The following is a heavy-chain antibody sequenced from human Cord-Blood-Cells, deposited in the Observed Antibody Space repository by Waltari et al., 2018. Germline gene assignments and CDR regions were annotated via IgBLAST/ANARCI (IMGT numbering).Heavy chain of an antibody. CDR2: IIPILGIA. CDR3: AQNEYSSSFDY. CDR1: GGTFSSYA. J-gene: IGHJ4*02. Sequence: QVQLVQSGAEVKKPGSSVKVSCKASGGTFSSYAISWVRQAPGQGLEWMGRIIPILGIANYAQKFQDRVTITADKSTSTAYMELSSLRSEDTAVYYCAQNEYSSSFDYWGQGTLVTVSS. D-gene: IGHD6-6*01. V-gene: IGHV1-69*09.